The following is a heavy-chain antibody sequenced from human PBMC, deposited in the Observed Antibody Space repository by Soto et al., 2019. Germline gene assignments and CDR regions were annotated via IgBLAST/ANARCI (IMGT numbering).Heavy chain of an antibody. D-gene: IGHD3-22*01. Sequence: GGSLRLSCAASGFTFSSYWMHWVRQAPGKGLVWVSSINSDGGSTNYADSVKGRFTVSRDNAKNTLYLQMNSLRAEDTAVYYCAKDRNYYDSSGYDYWGQGALVTVSS. V-gene: IGHV3-74*01. J-gene: IGHJ4*02. CDR1: GFTFSSYW. CDR2: INSDGGST. CDR3: AKDRNYYDSSGYDY.